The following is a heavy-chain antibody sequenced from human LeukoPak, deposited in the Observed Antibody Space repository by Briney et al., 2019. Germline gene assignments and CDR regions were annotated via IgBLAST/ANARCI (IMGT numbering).Heavy chain of an antibody. D-gene: IGHD3-3*01. Sequence: GGSLRLSCAASRFTFSSYAMSWVRQAPGKGLEWVSTISGSGGHTYYADSVKGRFTISRDNAKNTLYLQMNSLRAEDTAVYYCAGGGTISSWFDPWGQGTLVTVSS. CDR3: AGGGTISSWFDP. J-gene: IGHJ5*02. CDR1: RFTFSSYA. V-gene: IGHV3-23*01. CDR2: ISGSGGHT.